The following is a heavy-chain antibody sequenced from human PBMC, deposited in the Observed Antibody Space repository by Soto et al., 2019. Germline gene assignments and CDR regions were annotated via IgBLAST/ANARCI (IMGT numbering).Heavy chain of an antibody. V-gene: IGHV4-61*01. D-gene: IGHD6-19*01. CDR3: TREQSDDNYFDS. CDR1: GAALSSGRYF. CDR2: IYYSGGT. J-gene: IGHJ5*01. Sequence: QVKLQQSGPGLVKPSETLSLTCTVSGAALSSGRYFYTWVRQPPGKGLEWLGYIYYSGGTNYNPSLKSRFTISLAKSRTQFSLRLLSVTAADTAVYYCTREQSDDNYFDSWGQGTLVTVSS.